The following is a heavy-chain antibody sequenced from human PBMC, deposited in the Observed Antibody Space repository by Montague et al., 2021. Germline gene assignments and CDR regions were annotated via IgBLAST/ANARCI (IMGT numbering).Heavy chain of an antibody. CDR2: INPSSGST. Sequence: SVKVSCKASGYSFTDYYLHWLRRAPGQGFEWMGRINPSSGSTRYSQKFQGRITMTRDTSTATVFMELSGLRSGETAVYYCAKEWGFESYDSSGFVDWGQGTLVTVS. D-gene: IGHD6-25*01. J-gene: IGHJ4*02. CDR3: AKEWGFESYDSSGFVD. V-gene: IGHV1-46*01. CDR1: GYSFTDYY.